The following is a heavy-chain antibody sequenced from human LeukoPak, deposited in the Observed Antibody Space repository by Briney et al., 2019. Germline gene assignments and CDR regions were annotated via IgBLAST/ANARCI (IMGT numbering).Heavy chain of an antibody. CDR2: IYYSGGT. D-gene: IGHD6-25*01. V-gene: IGHV4-59*01. J-gene: IGHJ3*02. CDR1: GGSISSYF. CDR3: ASARLGSGLEGAFDI. Sequence: SETLSLTCTVSGGSISSYFWSWIRQPPGKGLEWIGYIYYSGGTNYNPSLKSRVTISVDTSKNQFSLKLSSVTAADTAVYYCASARLGSGLEGAFDIWGQGTMVTVSS.